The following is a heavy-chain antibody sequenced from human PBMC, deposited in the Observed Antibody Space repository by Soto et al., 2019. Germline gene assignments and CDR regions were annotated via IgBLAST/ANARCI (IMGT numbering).Heavy chain of an antibody. D-gene: IGHD6-13*01. J-gene: IGHJ4*02. Sequence: QVQLQESGPGLVKPSETLSLTCTVSGGSVSSDSYYWSWIRQPPGKGLEWIGYIYYSGSTNYNSALTSRXXLXVXXSNKQFSLKVSSVTAADTAVYYCASVRGSWHPFDYWGQGTLVTVSS. CDR1: GGSVSSDSYY. CDR2: IYYSGST. V-gene: IGHV4-61*01. CDR3: ASVRGSWHPFDY.